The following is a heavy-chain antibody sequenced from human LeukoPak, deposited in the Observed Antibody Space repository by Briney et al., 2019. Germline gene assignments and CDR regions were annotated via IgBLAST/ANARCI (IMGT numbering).Heavy chain of an antibody. D-gene: IGHD6-13*01. V-gene: IGHV4-34*01. J-gene: IGHJ4*02. CDR2: INHSGST. CDR3: ARGGSAAAGLDY. Sequence: SETLSLTCAVYGGSFSGYYWSWIRQPPGKVLEWIGEINHSGSTNYNPSLKGRVTISVGTSKNQCSLKLSSVTAADTAVYYCARGGSAAAGLDYWGQGTLVTVSS. CDR1: GGSFSGYY.